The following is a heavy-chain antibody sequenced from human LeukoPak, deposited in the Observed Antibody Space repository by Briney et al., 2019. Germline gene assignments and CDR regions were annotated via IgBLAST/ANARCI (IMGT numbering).Heavy chain of an antibody. J-gene: IGHJ4*02. CDR3: ASGFIHYDFWSGYFGQY. D-gene: IGHD3-3*01. Sequence: ASVKVSCKASGGTFSSYAISWVRQAPGQGLEWMGGIIPIFGTANYAQKFQGRVTITADESTSTAYMELSSLRSEDTAVYYCASGFIHYDFWSGYFGQYWGQGTLVTVSS. CDR2: IIPIFGTA. CDR1: GGTFSSYA. V-gene: IGHV1-69*01.